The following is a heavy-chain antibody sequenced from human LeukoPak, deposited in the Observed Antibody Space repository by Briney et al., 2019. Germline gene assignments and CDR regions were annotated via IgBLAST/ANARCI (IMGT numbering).Heavy chain of an antibody. D-gene: IGHD3-10*01. V-gene: IGHV4-39*01. CDR3: ARHALFLVTMVRGVIPGYNWFDP. J-gene: IGHJ5*02. CDR1: GGSISSGGYY. Sequence: SETLSLTCTVSGGSISSGGYYWSWIRQRPGKGLEWIGYIYYSGSTYYNPSLKSRVTISVDTSKNQFSLKLSSVTAADTAVYYCARHALFLVTMVRGVIPGYNWFDPWGQGTLVTVSS. CDR2: IYYSGST.